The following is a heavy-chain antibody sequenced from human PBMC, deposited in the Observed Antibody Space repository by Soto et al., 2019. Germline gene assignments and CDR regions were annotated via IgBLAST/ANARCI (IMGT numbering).Heavy chain of an antibody. CDR3: AHVYGGYDNFDY. V-gene: IGHV2-5*02. D-gene: IGHD5-12*01. Sequence: QITLKESGPTLVKPTQTLTLTCTFSGFSLSTSGVGVGWIRQPPGKALEWLALIYWDDDKRYSPSLKSRLTXXKXXSKNQVVLTMTNMDPVATATYFCAHVYGGYDNFDYWGQGTLVTVSS. CDR1: GFSLSTSGVG. J-gene: IGHJ4*02. CDR2: IYWDDDK.